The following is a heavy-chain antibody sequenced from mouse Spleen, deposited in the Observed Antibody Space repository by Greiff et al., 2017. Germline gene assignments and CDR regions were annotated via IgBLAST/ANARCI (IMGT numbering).Heavy chain of an antibody. V-gene: IGHV1-85*01. CDR2: IYPRDGST. J-gene: IGHJ2*01. Sequence: VKLMESGAELVKPGASVKLSCKASGYTFTSYDINWVKQRPGQGLEWIGWIYPRDGSTKYNAKFKGKATLTVDTSSSTAYMELHSLTSEDSAVYFCERGKMGCDYVFDYWGQGTTLTVSS. CDR3: ERGKMGCDYVFDY. CDR1: GYTFTSYD. D-gene: IGHD2-13*01.